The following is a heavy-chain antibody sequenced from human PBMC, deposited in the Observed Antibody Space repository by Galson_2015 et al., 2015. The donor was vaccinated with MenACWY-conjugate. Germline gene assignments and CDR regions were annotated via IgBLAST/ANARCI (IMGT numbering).Heavy chain of an antibody. D-gene: IGHD1-14*01. J-gene: IGHJ5*02. Sequence: SLRLSCAASGFTFTDYYMSWFRQAPGKGLEWVSYISPSSGDTQYAHSVKGRFTISRDNAKNSLYLQMNSLRAEDTALYYCAIPASEPSSWGRGPLATVSS. V-gene: IGHV3-11*06. CDR3: AIPASEPSS. CDR1: GFTFTDYY. CDR2: ISPSSGDT.